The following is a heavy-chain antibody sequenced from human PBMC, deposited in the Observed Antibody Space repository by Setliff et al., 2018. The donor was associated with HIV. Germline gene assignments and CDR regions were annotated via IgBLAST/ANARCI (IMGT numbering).Heavy chain of an antibody. J-gene: IGHJ6*03. Sequence: SVKVSCKASGGPFTSAFNWVRQVPGQGLEWMGGIIPIFGTANYAQNFGGRVTITADQSTTTSYLQLNSLRFEDTAIYYCASDSPAARFEELEDHYYYFMDVWVKGTTVTVSS. D-gene: IGHD3-10*01. CDR2: IIPIFGTA. V-gene: IGHV1-69*13. CDR1: GGPFTSA. CDR3: ASDSPAARFEELEDHYYYFMDV.